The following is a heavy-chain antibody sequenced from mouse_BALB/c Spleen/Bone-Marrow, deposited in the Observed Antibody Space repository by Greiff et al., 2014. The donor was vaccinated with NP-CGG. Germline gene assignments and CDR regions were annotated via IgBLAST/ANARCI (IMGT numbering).Heavy chain of an antibody. CDR3: ARLRRYYGYFDY. CDR1: GFTFSSFG. J-gene: IGHJ2*01. Sequence: EVKLVESGGGLVQPGGSRKLSCAASGFTFSSFGMHWVRQAPEKGLEWVAYISSGSSTIYYADTVKGRFTISRDNPKNTLFLQMTSLRPEDTAMYYCARLRRYYGYFDYWGQGTTLTVSS. V-gene: IGHV5-17*02. CDR2: ISSGSSTI. D-gene: IGHD1-1*01.